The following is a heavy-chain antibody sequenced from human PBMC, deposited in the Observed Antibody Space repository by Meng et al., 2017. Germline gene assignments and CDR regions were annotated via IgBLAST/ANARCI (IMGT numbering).Heavy chain of an antibody. CDR1: GFTFSSYA. J-gene: IGHJ4*02. CDR2: ISYDGSNK. Sequence: GESLKISCAASGFTFSSYAMHWVRQAPGKGLEWVAVISYDGSNKYYADSVKGRFTISRDNSKNTLYLQMNSLRAEDTAVYYCARDATYDSSGYYFDYWGQGTLVTVSS. D-gene: IGHD3-22*01. CDR3: ARDATYDSSGYYFDY. V-gene: IGHV3-30*04.